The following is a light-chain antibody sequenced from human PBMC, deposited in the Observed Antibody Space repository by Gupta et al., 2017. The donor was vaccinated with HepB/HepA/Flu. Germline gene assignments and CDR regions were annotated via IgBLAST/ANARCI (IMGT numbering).Light chain of an antibody. CDR3: PVWDSSSDPYV. V-gene: IGLV3-21*03. J-gene: IGLJ1*01. CDR2: DDG. CDR1: NIGSKG. Sequence: SYALTQPPPVSVAPGKTASITCEGNNIGSKGVHWYQQRPGQAPVLVVHDDGDRPSGIPERFSGSSSGNTATLIISRVEAGDEADYYCPVWDSSSDPYVFGTGTKVTVL.